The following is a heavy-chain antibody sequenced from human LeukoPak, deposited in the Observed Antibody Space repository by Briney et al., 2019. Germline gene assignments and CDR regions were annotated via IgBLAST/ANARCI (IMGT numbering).Heavy chain of an antibody. Sequence: PSETLSLTCTVSGGSISSSSYYWGWIRQPLGKGLEWIGSIYYSGSTYYNPSLKSRVTISVDTSKNQFSLKLSSVTAADTAVYYCARAVESLITMKDLWGQGTLVTVSS. CDR3: ARAVESLITMKDL. CDR2: IYYSGST. D-gene: IGHD3-22*01. CDR1: GGSISSSSYY. V-gene: IGHV4-39*07. J-gene: IGHJ1*01.